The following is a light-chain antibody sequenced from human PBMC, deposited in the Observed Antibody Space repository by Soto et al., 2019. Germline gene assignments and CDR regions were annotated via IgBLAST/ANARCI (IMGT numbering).Light chain of an antibody. CDR1: TSDVGSYNL. Sequence: QSVLTQPASVSGSPGQSITISCTGTTSDVGSYNLVSWYQQHPGKAPKLMIYEVSKRPSGVSNRFSGSKSGNTASLTISGLQAEDEADYYCCSYAGSSAFAVFGGGTKLPVL. CDR2: EVS. V-gene: IGLV2-23*02. J-gene: IGLJ3*02. CDR3: CSYAGSSAFAV.